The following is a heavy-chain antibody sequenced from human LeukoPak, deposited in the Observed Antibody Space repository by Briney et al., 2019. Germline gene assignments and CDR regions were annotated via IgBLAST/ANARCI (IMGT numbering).Heavy chain of an antibody. CDR2: IYPGDSDT. D-gene: IGHD3-10*01. V-gene: IGHV5-51*01. CDR3: ARSPLRSQNWFSP. Sequence: GESLKISCKGSGDMFNNYWIGWVRQIPGKGLEWRGIIYPGDSDTGYSPSFQGQVTISAERATSTAYRQWSSLKASDSAMYYCARSPLRSQNWFSPGGQGTRVSVSS. CDR1: GDMFNNYW. J-gene: IGHJ1*01.